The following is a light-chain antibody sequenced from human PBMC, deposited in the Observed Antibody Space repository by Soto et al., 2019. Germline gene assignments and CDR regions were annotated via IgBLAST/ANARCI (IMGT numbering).Light chain of an antibody. CDR3: QQYGSSLIT. Sequence: EIVFTQSPVTLSLSPGERATLSCRASQSVSSSYLAWYQQKPGQAPRLLIYGASSRATGIPDRFSGSGSGTDFTLTISRLEPEDFAVYYCQQYGSSLITFGQRTRLE. CDR1: QSVSSSY. J-gene: IGKJ5*01. V-gene: IGKV3-20*01. CDR2: GAS.